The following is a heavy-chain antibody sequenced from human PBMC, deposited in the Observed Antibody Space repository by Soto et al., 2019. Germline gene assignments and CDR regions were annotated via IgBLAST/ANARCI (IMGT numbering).Heavy chain of an antibody. CDR1: GGSISSGDYY. CDR3: ARAGSSWDEPYYYYGMDV. CDR2: IYYSGST. Sequence: QVQLQESGPGLVKPSQTLSLTCTVSGGSISSGDYYWSWIRQPPGKGLEWIGYIYYSGSTYYNPSLESRVTISVDTSKNQFSLKLSSVTAADTAVYYCARAGSSWDEPYYYYGMDVWGQGTTVTVAS. V-gene: IGHV4-30-4*01. J-gene: IGHJ6*02. D-gene: IGHD6-13*01.